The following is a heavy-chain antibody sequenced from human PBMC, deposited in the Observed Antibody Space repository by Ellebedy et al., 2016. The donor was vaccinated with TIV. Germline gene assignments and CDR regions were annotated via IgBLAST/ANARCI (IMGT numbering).Heavy chain of an antibody. CDR1: GFIFRNYE. D-gene: IGHD1/OR15-1a*01. CDR3: ARDGWNTYNNDGFDI. Sequence: GESLKISXAASGFIFRNYEMSWVRQGPGKGLDWVATIRGEGSEKFYGDSVKGRFTVSRDNAANSLYLQMNSLRVEDTGVYYCARDGWNTYNNDGFDIWGQGTVVTVSS. J-gene: IGHJ3*02. CDR2: IRGEGSEK. V-gene: IGHV3-7*01.